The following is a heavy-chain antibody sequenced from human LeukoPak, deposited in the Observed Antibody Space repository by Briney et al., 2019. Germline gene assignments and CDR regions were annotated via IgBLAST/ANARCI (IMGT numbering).Heavy chain of an antibody. D-gene: IGHD6-13*01. V-gene: IGHV4-39*07. CDR1: GASVNTNIYY. CDR3: AREAAGKDAFDI. CDR2: IFYSGST. Sequence: SETLSLTCTVSGASVNTNIYYWAWIRQAPGKGLEWIGSIFYSGSTYYNPSLKSRVTISIDTSKNQFSLKLSSVTAADTAVYYCAREAAGKDAFDIWGQGTMVTVSS. J-gene: IGHJ3*02.